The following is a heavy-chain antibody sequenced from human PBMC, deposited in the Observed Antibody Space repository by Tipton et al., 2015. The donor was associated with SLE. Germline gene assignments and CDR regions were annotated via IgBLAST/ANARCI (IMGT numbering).Heavy chain of an antibody. CDR3: ARYGGYKFDI. CDR2: IYTSGST. CDR1: GGSISSGYYY. Sequence: TLSLTCTVSGGSISSGYYYWSWIRQPAGKGLEWIGRIYTSGSTNYNPSLESRVSISIDTSNNQFSPKLNSVTAADTAVFYCARYGGYKFDIWGQGTMVTVSS. J-gene: IGHJ3*02. D-gene: IGHD5-12*01. V-gene: IGHV4-61*02.